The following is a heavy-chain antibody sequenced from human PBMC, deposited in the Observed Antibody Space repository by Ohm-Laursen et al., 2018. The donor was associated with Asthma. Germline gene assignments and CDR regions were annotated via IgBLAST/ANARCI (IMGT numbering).Heavy chain of an antibody. D-gene: IGHD2-2*02. V-gene: IGHV3-30*18. CDR1: GFAFSTYG. Sequence: SLRLSCAASGFAFSTYGMHWVRQAPGKGLEWVAVISYHGSNQFYTNSVKGRFTISRDDSKNTLYLQMNSLRPEDTAVYYCAKDFYTCSPHPKNFGFWGQGTLVTVSS. CDR2: ISYHGSNQ. CDR3: AKDFYTCSPHPKNFGF. J-gene: IGHJ4*02.